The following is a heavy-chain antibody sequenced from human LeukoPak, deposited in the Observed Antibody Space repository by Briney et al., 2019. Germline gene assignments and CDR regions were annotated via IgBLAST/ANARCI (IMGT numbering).Heavy chain of an antibody. Sequence: SETLSLTCTVSGCSISGYDWSWIRQPPGKGLEWIGYIYYSGSTKYNPSLKSRVTISVDASKNQFSLRLSSLTAADTAVYYCARGALDTKTRFDYWGQGTLVTVSS. CDR3: ARGALDTKTRFDY. D-gene: IGHD5-18*01. CDR1: GCSISGYD. V-gene: IGHV4-59*01. CDR2: IYYSGST. J-gene: IGHJ4*02.